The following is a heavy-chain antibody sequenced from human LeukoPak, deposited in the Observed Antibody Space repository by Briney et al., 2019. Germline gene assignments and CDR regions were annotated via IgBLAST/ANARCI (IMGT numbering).Heavy chain of an antibody. CDR2: ISGSGGST. J-gene: IGHJ4*02. CDR1: GFTFSSYA. D-gene: IGHD6-13*01. Sequence: GGSLRLSCAASGFTFSSYAMSWVRQAPGKGLEWVSAISGSGGSTYYADSVKGRFTISRDNSKNTLYLQMNSLRAKDTAVYYCANGQQLVRGDYWGQGTLVTVSS. CDR3: ANGQQLVRGDY. V-gene: IGHV3-23*01.